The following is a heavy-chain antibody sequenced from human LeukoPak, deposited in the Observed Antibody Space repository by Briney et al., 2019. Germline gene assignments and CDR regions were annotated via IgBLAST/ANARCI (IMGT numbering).Heavy chain of an antibody. CDR1: GYTFTSYD. D-gene: IGHD5-12*01. V-gene: IGHV1-8*01. CDR3: ARGSDIVATIGEYYFDY. CDR2: MNPNSGNT. J-gene: IGHJ4*02. Sequence: GASVKVSCKASGYTFTSYDISWVRQATGQGLEWMGWMNPNSGNTGYAQKFQGRVTMTRNTSISTAYMELSSLRSEDTAVYYCARGSDIVATIGEYYFDYWGQGTLVTVSS.